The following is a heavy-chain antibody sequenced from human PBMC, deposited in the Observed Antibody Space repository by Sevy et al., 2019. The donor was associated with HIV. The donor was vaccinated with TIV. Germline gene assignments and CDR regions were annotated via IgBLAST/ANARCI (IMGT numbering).Heavy chain of an antibody. Sequence: GGSLRLSCTASGLTFSSYAMYWVRQAPGKGLEWVAVISIDGNNKDYADSVKGRFTISRDNSKNTLYLQMNSLRAEDTAVYYCASHYYDSTGYYYPLDYWGQGTLVTVSS. J-gene: IGHJ4*02. CDR1: GLTFSSYA. CDR3: ASHYYDSTGYYYPLDY. CDR2: ISIDGNNK. V-gene: IGHV3-30*04. D-gene: IGHD3-22*01.